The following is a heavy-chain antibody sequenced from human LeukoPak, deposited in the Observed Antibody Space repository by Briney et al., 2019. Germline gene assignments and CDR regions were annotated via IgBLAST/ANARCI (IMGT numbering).Heavy chain of an antibody. D-gene: IGHD6-13*01. Sequence: SETLSLTCAVYGGSFSGYYWSWIRQPPGKGLEWIGEINHSGSTNYNPSLKGRVTISVDTSKNQFSLKLSSVTAADTAVYYCARGQQLSEVYFDYWGQGTLVTVSS. J-gene: IGHJ4*02. CDR3: ARGQQLSEVYFDY. CDR1: GGSFSGYY. V-gene: IGHV4-34*01. CDR2: INHSGST.